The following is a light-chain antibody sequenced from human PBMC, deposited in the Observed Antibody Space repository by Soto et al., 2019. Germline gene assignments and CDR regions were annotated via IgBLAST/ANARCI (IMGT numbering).Light chain of an antibody. CDR1: QSVSSY. J-gene: IGKJ5*01. CDR2: DAS. Sequence: EIVMTQSHATLSVSPGEIATLSCRASQSVSSYLAWYQQKPGQAPRLLIYDASNRPTDIPARVSGSGSGTDVTLTISSLEPEEWAVDDGQQRSNWPLTFGQGTRVEI. CDR3: QQRSNWPLT. V-gene: IGKV3-11*01.